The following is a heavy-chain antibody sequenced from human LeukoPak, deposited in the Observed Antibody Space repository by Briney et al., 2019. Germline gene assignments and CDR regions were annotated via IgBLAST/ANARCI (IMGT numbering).Heavy chain of an antibody. CDR2: INAGNGNT. V-gene: IGHV1-3*01. D-gene: IGHD5-12*01. J-gene: IGHJ4*02. CDR3: ARPPSYDDVRFDY. CDR1: GYTFTSYA. Sequence: ASVKVSCKASGYTFTSYAMHWVRQAPGQRLEWMGWINAGNGNTKYSQKFQGRVTITRDTSASTAYMELSSLRSEDTAVYYCARPPSYDDVRFDYWGQGTLVTVSS.